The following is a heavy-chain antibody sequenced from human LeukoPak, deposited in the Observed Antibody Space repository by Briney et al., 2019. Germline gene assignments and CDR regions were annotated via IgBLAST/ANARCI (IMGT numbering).Heavy chain of an antibody. CDR2: ICGSDGSR. CDR1: GFTFSTYA. CDR3: AKDGPLKTPTGGLENYFDY. Sequence: GGSLRLSCAASGFTFSTYAMSWVRQAPGKGLEWVSAICGSDGSRYYADSVKGRFTISRDNSKNTLYLQMNSLRAEDTAMYYCAKDGPLKTPTGGLENYFDYWGQGTLVTVFS. D-gene: IGHD7-27*01. V-gene: IGHV3-23*01. J-gene: IGHJ4*02.